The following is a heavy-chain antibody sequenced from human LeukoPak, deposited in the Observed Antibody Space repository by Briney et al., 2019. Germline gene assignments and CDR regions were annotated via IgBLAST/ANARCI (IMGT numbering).Heavy chain of an antibody. J-gene: IGHJ4*02. V-gene: IGHV4-39*01. D-gene: IGHD6-19*01. Sequence: SETLSLTCTVSGGSISSPNSYWGWILQPPGKGLEWIGSIFYDGTTYYNPSLKSRVTISVDTSKSQFSLTLRSVTAADTAVYYCARRVVAGTTVDFWGQGNLVTVSS. CDR3: ARRVVAGTTVDF. CDR2: IFYDGTT. CDR1: GGSISSPNSY.